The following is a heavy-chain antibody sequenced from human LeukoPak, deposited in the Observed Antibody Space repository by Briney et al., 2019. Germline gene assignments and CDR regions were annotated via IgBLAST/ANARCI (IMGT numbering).Heavy chain of an antibody. CDR3: AREILGYGDY. D-gene: IGHD5-12*01. V-gene: IGHV3-21*01. CDR2: ISSSSGYL. CDR1: GFTFSSYS. Sequence: GGSLRLSCAASGFTFSSYSMNWVRQAPGKGLEWVSSISSSSGYLYYADSVKGRFTISRDNAKNSLHLQMNGLRAEDTAVYYCAREILGYGDYWGQGTLVTVSS. J-gene: IGHJ4*02.